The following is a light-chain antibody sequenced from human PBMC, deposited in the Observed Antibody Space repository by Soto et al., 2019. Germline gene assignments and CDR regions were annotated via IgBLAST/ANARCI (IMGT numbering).Light chain of an antibody. CDR2: WAS. V-gene: IGKV4-1*01. CDR3: QQYYHSPLT. J-gene: IGKJ4*01. CDR1: QSVLYSSNNKNH. Sequence: DLVLTPSPDSLAVSLGERAAINCKSSQSVLYSSNNKNHLAWYQQKPGQPPKLLIYWASTRQSGVPDRFSGSGSGTDFTLTISSLQAEDVAVYYCQQYYHSPLTFGGGTKVDIK.